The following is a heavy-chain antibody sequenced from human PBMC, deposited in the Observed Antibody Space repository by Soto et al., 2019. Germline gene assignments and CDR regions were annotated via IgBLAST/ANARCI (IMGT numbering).Heavy chain of an antibody. V-gene: IGHV4-34*01. CDR1: CGSFSDYY. J-gene: IGHJ4*02. D-gene: IGHD3-16*02. Sequence: SETLSLTCAVYCGSFSDYYWSWIRQPPGKGLEWIGEINHSGSTNYNPSLKSRVTISVDTSKNQFSLKLSSVTAADTAVYYCARGPVSNDYIWGSYRSRLPPLFDYWGQGTLVTVSS. CDR3: ARGPVSNDYIWGSYRSRLPPLFDY. CDR2: INHSGST.